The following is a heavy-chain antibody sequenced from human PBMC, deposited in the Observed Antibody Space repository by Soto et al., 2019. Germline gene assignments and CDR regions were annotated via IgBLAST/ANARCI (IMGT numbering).Heavy chain of an antibody. Sequence: QPGGSLRLSCAASGFTFSSHWMSWVRQAPGKGLEWVANIKVDGSEKYYVDSVRGRFSISRDNAKDSLYLQMNSLRAEDTAVYYCTRDSYDSSGCYYDFFDYWGQGTLVTVSS. J-gene: IGHJ4*02. V-gene: IGHV3-7*01. D-gene: IGHD3-22*01. CDR3: TRDSYDSSGCYYDFFDY. CDR2: IKVDGSEK. CDR1: GFTFSSHW.